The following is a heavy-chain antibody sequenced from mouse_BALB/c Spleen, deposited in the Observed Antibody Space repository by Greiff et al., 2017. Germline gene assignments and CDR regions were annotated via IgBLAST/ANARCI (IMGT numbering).Heavy chain of an antibody. J-gene: IGHJ2*01. D-gene: IGHD1-1*01. Sequence: VKLMESGAELVRPGSSVKISCKASGYAFSSYWMNWVKQRPGQGLEWIGQIYPGDGDTNYNGKFKGKATLTADKSSSTAYMQLSSLTSEDSAVYFCARENGLDYWGQGTTLTVSS. V-gene: IGHV1-80*01. CDR2: IYPGDGDT. CDR1: GYAFSSYW. CDR3: ARENGLDY.